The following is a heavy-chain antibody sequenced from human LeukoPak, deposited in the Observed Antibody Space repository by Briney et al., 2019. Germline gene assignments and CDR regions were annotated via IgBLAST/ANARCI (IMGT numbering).Heavy chain of an antibody. CDR2: IRGRSDTT. D-gene: IGHD4-17*01. J-gene: IGHJ4*02. Sequence: GGSLRLSCAASGFTFTMFSMNWLRQAPGKGLEWIAFIRGRSDTTYYADSVQGRFTISRDNAKNSLYLQMNGLRAEDTAVYYCARMRENDYGDLWGQGTLVTVSS. CDR1: GFTFTMFS. CDR3: ARMRENDYGDL. V-gene: IGHV3-48*04.